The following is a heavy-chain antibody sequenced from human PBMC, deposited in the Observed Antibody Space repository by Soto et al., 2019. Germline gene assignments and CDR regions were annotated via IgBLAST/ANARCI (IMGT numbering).Heavy chain of an antibody. V-gene: IGHV3-74*01. CDR3: VRDQDSRGYSVFHL. D-gene: IGHD3-22*01. CDR2: ISNDGSST. J-gene: IGHJ5*02. Sequence: EVQLVESGGGSVQPGGSLRLSCAASGFTLNSFFMHWVRQAPGKGLMWVSRISNDGSSTTYADSVKGRFTISRDNARNTLYLQMNSLRVDDTAVYFCVRDQDSRGYSVFHLWGQGAQVTVSS. CDR1: GFTLNSFF.